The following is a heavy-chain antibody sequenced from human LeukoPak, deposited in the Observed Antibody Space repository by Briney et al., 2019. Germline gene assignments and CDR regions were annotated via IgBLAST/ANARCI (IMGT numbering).Heavy chain of an antibody. J-gene: IGHJ4*02. D-gene: IGHD6-13*01. CDR3: AKGGSSWSEIDY. V-gene: IGHV3-23*01. CDR1: GFTFSSYA. CDR2: IRGSGGLT. Sequence: PGGSLRLSCAASGFTFSSYAMSWVRQAPGKGLEWVSGIRGSGGLTYYADSVKGQFTISRDNSKNTLHLQMNSLRADDTAVYYCAKGGSSWSEIDYWGQGTLVTVSS.